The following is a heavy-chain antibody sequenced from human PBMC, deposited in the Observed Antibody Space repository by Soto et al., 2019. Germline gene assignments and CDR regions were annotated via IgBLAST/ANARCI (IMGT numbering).Heavy chain of an antibody. CDR2: ISYDGSNE. V-gene: IGHV3-30*18. J-gene: IGHJ3*02. D-gene: IGHD1-7*01. Sequence: QVQLVESGGGVVQPGRSLRLSCAASGFTISSYGIHWVRQAPGKGLEWVAVISYDGSNEYYADSVKGRLSISRDNSKNTLYLQMNSLRAEDTAVYHCAKQTVLQTNAFDIWGQGTTVTVSS. CDR1: GFTISSYG. CDR3: AKQTVLQTNAFDI.